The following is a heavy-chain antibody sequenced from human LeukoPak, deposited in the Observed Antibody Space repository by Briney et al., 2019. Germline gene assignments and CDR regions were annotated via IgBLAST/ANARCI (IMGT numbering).Heavy chain of an antibody. CDR3: ARELVEMATDPENY. V-gene: IGHV3-30-3*01. J-gene: IGHJ4*02. CDR2: ISYDGSNK. CDR1: GFTFSKYW. D-gene: IGHD5-24*01. Sequence: GGSLRLSCAASGFTFSKYWMSWVRQAPGKGLEWVAVISYDGSNKYYADSVKGRFTISRDNSKNTLYLQMNSLRAEDTAVYYCARELVEMATDPENYWGQGTLVTVSS.